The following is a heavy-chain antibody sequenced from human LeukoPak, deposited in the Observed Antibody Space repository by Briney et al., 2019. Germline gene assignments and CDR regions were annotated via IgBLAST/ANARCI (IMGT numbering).Heavy chain of an antibody. CDR1: GGSFSGYY. V-gene: IGHV4-34*01. CDR3: ASVRLSGSSSYGYYFDY. CDR2: INHSGST. D-gene: IGHD6-6*01. J-gene: IGHJ4*02. Sequence: SETLSLTCAVYGGSFSGYYLSWIRQPPGKGLEWIGEINHSGSTNYNPFLKSRVTISVDTSNNQFSLKLSSVTAADTAVYYCASVRLSGSSSYGYYFDYWGQGTLVTVSS.